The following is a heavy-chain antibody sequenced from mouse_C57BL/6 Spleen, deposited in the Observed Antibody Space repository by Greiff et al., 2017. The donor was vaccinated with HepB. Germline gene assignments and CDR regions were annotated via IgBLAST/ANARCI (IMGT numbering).Heavy chain of an antibody. J-gene: IGHJ3*01. Sequence: QVQLQQPGAELVKPGASVKLSCKASGYTFTSYWMHWVKQRPGQGLEWIGMIHPNSGSTNYNEKFKSKATLTVDKSSSTAYMQLSSLTSEDSAVYYSARDTTVVAKGFAYWGQGTLVTVSA. CDR3: ARDTTVVAKGFAY. V-gene: IGHV1-64*01. CDR2: IHPNSGST. CDR1: GYTFTSYW. D-gene: IGHD1-1*01.